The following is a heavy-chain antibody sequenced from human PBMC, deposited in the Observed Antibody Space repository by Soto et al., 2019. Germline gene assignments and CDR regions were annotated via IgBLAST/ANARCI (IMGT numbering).Heavy chain of an antibody. CDR1: GGSVSSSSYY. D-gene: IGHD3-9*01. V-gene: IGHV4-39*01. CDR3: GRLEGLATIPNYFDY. Sequence: SETLSLTCTVSGGSVSSSSYYWGWVRQPPGKGLEWIGSVYYSGSTYYNPSLESRVTISVDKSKNQFSLKLMSLSAADTAVYYCGRLEGLATIPNYFDYRGQGALVTVSS. J-gene: IGHJ4*02. CDR2: VYYSGST.